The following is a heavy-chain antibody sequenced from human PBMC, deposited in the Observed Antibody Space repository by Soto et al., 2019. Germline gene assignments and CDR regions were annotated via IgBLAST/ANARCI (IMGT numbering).Heavy chain of an antibody. CDR3: ALGYSGPTGWNY. J-gene: IGHJ4*02. D-gene: IGHD5-18*01. Sequence: QVQLVQSGAEVKKPGASVKVSCKASGYTFTSYAMNGVRQAPGQRLEWMGWINAGNGNTKYSQKFQGRVTITRDKSASTAYMELSSLRSEDTAVYYCALGYSGPTGWNYWGKGTLVTVSS. CDR1: GYTFTSYA. CDR2: INAGNGNT. V-gene: IGHV1-3*01.